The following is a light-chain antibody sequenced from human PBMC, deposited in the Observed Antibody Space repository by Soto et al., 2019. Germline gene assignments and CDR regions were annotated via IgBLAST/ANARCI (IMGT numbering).Light chain of an antibody. CDR2: AAS. Sequence: DIQMSQSPGSRCSSLGGLVTITCRASQDIGNDLAWFQQKPGKAPKSLIYAASSLLSGVPSKFSGSGSGTDFTLTISSLQTEDFATYYCQQYNIYPTFGQGTRLEIK. J-gene: IGKJ5*01. CDR1: QDIGND. CDR3: QQYNIYPT. V-gene: IGKV1-16*02.